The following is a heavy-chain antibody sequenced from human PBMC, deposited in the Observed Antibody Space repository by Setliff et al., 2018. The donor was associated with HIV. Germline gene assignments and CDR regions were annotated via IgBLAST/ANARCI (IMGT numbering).Heavy chain of an antibody. CDR3: ARDRAYYYDHDRATSDEAFDI. J-gene: IGHJ3*02. Sequence: SVKVSCKASGGTFSSYAISWVRQDPGQGLEWMGSIISSLGVTKYAQKFQGRVTITAHESTNTFNKELSSLSSEDTALYFCARDRAYYYDHDRATSDEAFDIWGQGTMVTVSS. D-gene: IGHD3-22*01. CDR2: IISSLGVT. CDR1: GGTFSSYA. V-gene: IGHV1-69*04.